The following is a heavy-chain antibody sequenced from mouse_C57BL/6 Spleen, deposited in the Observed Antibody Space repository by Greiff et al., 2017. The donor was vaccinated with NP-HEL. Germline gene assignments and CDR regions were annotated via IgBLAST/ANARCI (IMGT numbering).Heavy chain of an antibody. D-gene: IGHD3-2*02. J-gene: IGHJ2*01. V-gene: IGHV1-54*01. CDR3: ARAGRQLRLPYFDY. CDR2: INPGSGGT. CDR1: GYAFTNYL. Sequence: QVQLKESGAELVRPGTSVKVSCKASGYAFTNYLIEWVKQRPGQGLEWIGVINPGSGGTNYNEKFKGKATLTADKSSSTAYMQLSSLTSEDSAVYFCARAGRQLRLPYFDYWGQGTTLTVSS.